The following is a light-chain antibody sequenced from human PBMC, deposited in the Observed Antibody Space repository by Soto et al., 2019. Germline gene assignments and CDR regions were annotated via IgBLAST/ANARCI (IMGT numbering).Light chain of an antibody. Sequence: QSVLTQPASVSGSPGQSIAISCTGTSVDVGGFEYVSWYQQHPGKVPKLMIYDVNNRPSGVSNRFSGSKSGNTASLTISGLQAEDEADYFCSPYTSSNTYVFGTGTKVTVL. V-gene: IGLV2-14*03. CDR1: SVDVGGFEY. CDR3: SPYTSSNTYV. J-gene: IGLJ1*01. CDR2: DVN.